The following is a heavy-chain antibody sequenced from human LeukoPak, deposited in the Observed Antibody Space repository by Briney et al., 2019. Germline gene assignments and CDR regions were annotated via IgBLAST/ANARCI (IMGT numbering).Heavy chain of an antibody. CDR2: IKQDGSEK. CDR1: GFTFSSYW. CDR3: ARDVGSVTSGYAH. D-gene: IGHD5-12*01. V-gene: IGHV3-7*01. J-gene: IGHJ4*02. Sequence: GGSLRLSCAVSGFTFSSYWMSWVRQAPGKGLEWVANIKQDGSEKYYVDSVKGRFTISRDNAKNSLYLQMNSLRAEDTAVYYCARDVGSVTSGYAHWGQGTLVTVSS.